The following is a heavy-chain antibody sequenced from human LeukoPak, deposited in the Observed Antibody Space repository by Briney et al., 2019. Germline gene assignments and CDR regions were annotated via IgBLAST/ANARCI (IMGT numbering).Heavy chain of an antibody. Sequence: SEPLSLTCTVSGGSISSYYWSWIRQPPGKGLEWIGYIYYSGSTNYNPSLKSRVTISVDTAKNQFSLKLSSVTAADTAVYYCASYGYSYGSESTYYFDYWGQGTLVTVSS. V-gene: IGHV4-59*01. CDR2: IYYSGST. CDR3: ASYGYSYGSESTYYFDY. CDR1: GGSISSYY. J-gene: IGHJ4*02. D-gene: IGHD5-18*01.